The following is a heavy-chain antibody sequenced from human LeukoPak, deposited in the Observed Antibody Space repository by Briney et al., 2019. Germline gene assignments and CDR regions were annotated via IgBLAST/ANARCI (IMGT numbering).Heavy chain of an antibody. Sequence: SETLSLTCAVSGGSISSGGYSWSWIRQPPGKGLKWIGYIYHSGSTYYNPSLKSRVTISVDRSKNQFSLKLSSVTAADTAVYYCARAVVIPHFDYWGQGTLVTVSS. CDR2: IYHSGST. V-gene: IGHV4-30-2*01. J-gene: IGHJ4*02. CDR1: GGSISSGGYS. D-gene: IGHD3-22*01. CDR3: ARAVVIPHFDY.